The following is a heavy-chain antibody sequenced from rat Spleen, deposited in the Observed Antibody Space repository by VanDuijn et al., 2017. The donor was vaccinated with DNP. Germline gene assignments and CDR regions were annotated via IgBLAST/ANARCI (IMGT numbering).Heavy chain of an antibody. V-gene: IGHV5-20*01. CDR1: GFTFSDYY. CDR2: IRYDGGST. D-gene: IGHD1-10*01. J-gene: IGHJ3*01. Sequence: EVQVLESGGGLVQPGRSLKLSCAASGFTFSDYYMAWVRQAPTKGLEWVAYIRYDGGSTYYGDSVKGRFTISRDNAKSTLYLQMDSLRSEDTATYYCATLKLDWFTYWGQGTLVTVSS. CDR3: ATLKLDWFTY.